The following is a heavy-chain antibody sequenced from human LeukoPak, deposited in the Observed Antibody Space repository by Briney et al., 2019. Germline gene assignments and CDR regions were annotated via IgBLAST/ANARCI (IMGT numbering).Heavy chain of an antibody. Sequence: PGGSLRLSCAASGFTFSSYSMNWVRQAPGKGLEWVSSISSSSSYIYYADSVKGRFTISRDNAKNSLYLQMNSLRAEDTAVYYCARDSTTVKYFQHWGQGTLVTVSS. CDR1: GFTFSSYS. J-gene: IGHJ1*01. CDR3: ARDSTTVKYFQH. CDR2: ISSSSSYI. V-gene: IGHV3-21*01. D-gene: IGHD4-17*01.